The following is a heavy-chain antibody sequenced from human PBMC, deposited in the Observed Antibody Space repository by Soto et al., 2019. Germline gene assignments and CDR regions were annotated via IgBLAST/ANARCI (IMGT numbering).Heavy chain of an antibody. J-gene: IGHJ4*02. CDR1: GYTFTSYG. CDR2: IIAIIGKA. Sequence: ASVKVSCKASGYTFTSYGISWVRQAPGQGLEWMGWIIAIIGKANYAQKLQGRVTITTDTSTSTAYMELSSLRSEDTAVYYCARALYYGGNSAWDYWGQGTLVTVSS. D-gene: IGHD4-17*01. V-gene: IGHV1-18*01. CDR3: ARALYYGGNSAWDY.